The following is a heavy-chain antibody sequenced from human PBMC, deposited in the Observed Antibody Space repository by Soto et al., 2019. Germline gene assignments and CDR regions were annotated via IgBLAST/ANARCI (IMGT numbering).Heavy chain of an antibody. J-gene: IGHJ4*02. CDR3: ARRQDGYNDY. V-gene: IGHV4-59*08. D-gene: IGHD5-12*01. CDR2: IYYSGST. CDR1: GGSISSYY. Sequence: QVQLQESGPGLVKPSETLSLTCTVSGGSISSYYWSWIRQPPGKGLEWIGYIYYSGSTNYNPSLKSRVTISVEKSKNQFSRKLSSVTAADTAVYYCARRQDGYNDYWGQGTLVTVSS.